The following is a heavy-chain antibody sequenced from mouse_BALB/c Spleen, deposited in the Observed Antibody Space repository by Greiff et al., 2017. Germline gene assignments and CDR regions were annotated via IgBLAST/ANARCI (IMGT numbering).Heavy chain of an antibody. CDR3: TRENWDRVAY. CDR2: IYPGNSDT. V-gene: IGHV1-5*01. D-gene: IGHD4-1*01. Sequence: VQLQQSGTVLVRPGASVKMSCKASGYTFTNYWMHWVKQRPGQGLEWIGAIYPGNSDTSYNQKFKGKAKLTAVTSNSTAYMELSSLTNEDSAVYCCTRENWDRVAYWGQGTLVTGSA. CDR1: GYTFTNYW. J-gene: IGHJ3*01.